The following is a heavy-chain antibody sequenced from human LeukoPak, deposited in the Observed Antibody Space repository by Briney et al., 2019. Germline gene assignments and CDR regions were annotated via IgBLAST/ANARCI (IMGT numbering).Heavy chain of an antibody. D-gene: IGHD3-9*01. CDR1: GGSISSYY. J-gene: IGHJ2*01. Sequence: PSETLSLTCTVSGGSISSYYWSWIRQPPGKGLEWIGYIYYSGSTNYNPSLKSRVTISVEPSKNQFSLKLSSVTAADTAVYYCARDILTGYYSWYFDLWGRGTLVTVSS. CDR2: IYYSGST. V-gene: IGHV4-59*01. CDR3: ARDILTGYYSWYFDL.